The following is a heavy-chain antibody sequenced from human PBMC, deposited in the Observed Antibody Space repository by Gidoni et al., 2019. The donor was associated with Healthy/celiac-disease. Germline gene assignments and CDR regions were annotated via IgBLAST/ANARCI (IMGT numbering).Heavy chain of an antibody. CDR3: ARGLYGDYVGNYYYYYGMDV. CDR2: IIPTFGTA. CDR1: GGTFSSYA. V-gene: IGHV1-69*01. J-gene: IGHJ6*02. Sequence: QVQLVQSGAEVKKPGSSVKVSCKASGGTFSSYAISWVRQAPGQGLEWMGGIIPTFGTANYAQKFQGRVTITADESTSTAYMELSSLRSEDTAVYYCARGLYGDYVGNYYYYYGMDVWGQGTTVTVSS. D-gene: IGHD4-17*01.